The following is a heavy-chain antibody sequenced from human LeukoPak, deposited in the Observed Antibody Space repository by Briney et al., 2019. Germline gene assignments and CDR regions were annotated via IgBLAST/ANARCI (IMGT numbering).Heavy chain of an antibody. D-gene: IGHD3-3*01. CDR2: MNGDGTSI. CDR1: GFTFRSFW. J-gene: IGHJ3*02. V-gene: IGHV3-74*01. Sequence: GGSLRLSCAASGFTFRSFWMHWVRHDPGKGLVWVSHMNGDGTSISYADSVKGRFTISRDNAKNTLYLQMNRLKAEDTAVYYCARSATDAFDIWGQGTMVTVPS. CDR3: ARSATDAFDI.